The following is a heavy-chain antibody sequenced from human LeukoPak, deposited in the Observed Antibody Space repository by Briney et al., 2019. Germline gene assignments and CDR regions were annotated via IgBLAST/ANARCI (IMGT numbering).Heavy chain of an antibody. CDR1: GFTVSTTY. Sequence: GGSLRLSCAASGFTVSTTYMSWVRQAPGKGLEWVSLIYTGGNTYYADSVKGRFTLSRDNSKNTVYLQMNSLRVEDTTVYYCAKGSIVGANTGGSADCWGQGTLVTVSS. CDR2: IYTGGNT. D-gene: IGHD1-26*01. V-gene: IGHV3-66*01. CDR3: AKGSIVGANTGGSADC. J-gene: IGHJ4*02.